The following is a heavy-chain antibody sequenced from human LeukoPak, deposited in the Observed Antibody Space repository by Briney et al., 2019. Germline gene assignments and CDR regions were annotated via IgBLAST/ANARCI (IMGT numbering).Heavy chain of an antibody. J-gene: IGHJ5*02. V-gene: IGHV4-59*01. Sequence: KTSETLSLTCTVSGGSISSYYWSWIRQPPGKGLEWIGYIYYSGSTNYNPSLKSRVTISVDTSKNQFSLKLSSVTAADTAVYYCARLDDFWSGYSPFDPWGQGTLVTVSS. CDR3: ARLDDFWSGYSPFDP. D-gene: IGHD3-3*01. CDR2: IYYSGST. CDR1: GGSISSYY.